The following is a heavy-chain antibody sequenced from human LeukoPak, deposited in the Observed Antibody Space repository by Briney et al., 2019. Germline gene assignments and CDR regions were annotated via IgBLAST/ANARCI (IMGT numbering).Heavy chain of an antibody. J-gene: IGHJ3*02. V-gene: IGHV3-48*01. CDR1: GFTFSSYS. CDR3: ARGYYDSSGYPHLDDAFDI. CDR2: ISSSSSTI. Sequence: PGGSLRLSCAASGFTFSSYSMNWVRQAPGKGLEWVSYISSSSSTIYYADSVKGRFTISRDNAKNSLYLQMNSLRAEDTAVYYCARGYYDSSGYPHLDDAFDIWGQGTMVTVSS. D-gene: IGHD3-22*01.